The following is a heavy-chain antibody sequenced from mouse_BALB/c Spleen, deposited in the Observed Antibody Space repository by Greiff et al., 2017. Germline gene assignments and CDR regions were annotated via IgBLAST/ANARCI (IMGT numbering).Heavy chain of an antibody. Sequence: QVQLQQSGPELVKPGASVKISCKASGYAFSSSWMNWVKQRPGQGLEWIGRIYPGDGDTNYNGKFKGKATLTADKSSSTAYMQLSSLTSVDSAVYFCARGGHYYAMDYWGQGTSVTVSS. J-gene: IGHJ4*01. V-gene: IGHV1-82*01. CDR3: ARGGHYYAMDY. CDR1: GYAFSSSW. CDR2: IYPGDGDT.